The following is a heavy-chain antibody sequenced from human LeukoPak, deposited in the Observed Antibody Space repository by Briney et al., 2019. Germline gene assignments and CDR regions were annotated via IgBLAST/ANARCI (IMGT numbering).Heavy chain of an antibody. J-gene: IGHJ4*02. Sequence: GGSLKLPCAVAGLGVSAYSISWVRQAPGKGLEWVSLISGGGAKHYADSVKGRFTISRDISRNTVHLQMSSVRVDDTAVYYCVRESLRGDYFDYWGRGTLVTVSS. CDR1: GLGVSAYS. D-gene: IGHD4-17*01. CDR2: ISGGGAK. V-gene: IGHV3-53*01. CDR3: VRESLRGDYFDY.